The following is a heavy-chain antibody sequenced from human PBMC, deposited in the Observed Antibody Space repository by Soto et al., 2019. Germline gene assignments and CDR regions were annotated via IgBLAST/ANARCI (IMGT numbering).Heavy chain of an antibody. D-gene: IGHD5-12*01. CDR3: AIEYTGTDVIQLYAY. CDR1: GGSISSYY. J-gene: IGHJ4*01. Sequence: GTLSLTCTVSGGSISSYYWSWVRQPPGKGLEWIGYIYYSGSTNYNPSLKSRVTISVDTSKNQFSLKLSSVTAADTAVYYCAIEYTGTDVIQLYAYWGHGTRVTV. V-gene: IGHV4-59*01. CDR2: IYYSGST.